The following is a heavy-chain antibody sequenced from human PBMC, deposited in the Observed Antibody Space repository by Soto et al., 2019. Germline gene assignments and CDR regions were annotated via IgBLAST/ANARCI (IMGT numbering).Heavy chain of an antibody. D-gene: IGHD2-2*01. CDR2: VGWNGGDI. J-gene: IGHJ6*02. V-gene: IGHV3-9*01. CDR1: GFTLDDYT. CDR3: AKERAVVVPVSTSYFHYYGLDV. Sequence: GGSLRLSCAVSGFTLDDYTMHGVRQAPGKGLEWVSGVGWNGGDIVYADSVKGRFTVSRDNTRNSLYLEVNSLTTEDTAIYFCAKERAVVVPVSTSYFHYYGLDVWGQGTTVTVSS.